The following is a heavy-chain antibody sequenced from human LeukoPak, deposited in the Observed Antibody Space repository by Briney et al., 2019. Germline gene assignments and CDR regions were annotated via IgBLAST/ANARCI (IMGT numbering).Heavy chain of an antibody. D-gene: IGHD2-15*01. CDR3: ARVYCSGGSCYFDY. CDR2: IYHSGST. V-gene: IGHV4-38-2*02. CDR1: GYSISSGYY. Sequence: PSETLSLTCTVSGYSISSGYYWGWIRQPPVKGLEWIGSIYHSGSTYYNPSLKSRVTISVDTSKNQFSLKLSSVTAADTAVYYCARVYCSGGSCYFDYWGQGTLVTVSS. J-gene: IGHJ4*02.